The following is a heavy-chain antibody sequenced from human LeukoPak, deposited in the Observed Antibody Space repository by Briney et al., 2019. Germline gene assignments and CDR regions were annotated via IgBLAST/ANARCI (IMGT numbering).Heavy chain of an antibody. J-gene: IGHJ4*02. D-gene: IGHD3-10*01. Sequence: SETLSLTCNVSGGFISSSYWIWIRQPPGQGLEWIGYIYYSGSTNYNPSLKSRVSISLDTSKNQFSLKLSSVTAADTAVYYCARRRGPSSYYFDYWGQGTLVTVSS. CDR3: ARRRGPSSYYFDY. V-gene: IGHV4-59*08. CDR1: GGFISSSY. CDR2: IYYSGST.